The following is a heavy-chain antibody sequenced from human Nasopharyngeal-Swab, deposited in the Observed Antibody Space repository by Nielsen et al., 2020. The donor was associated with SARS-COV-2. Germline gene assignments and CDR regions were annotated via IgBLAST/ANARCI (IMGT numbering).Heavy chain of an antibody. V-gene: IGHV3-7*03. CDR3: AGGNSADH. CDR2: IKEDGSEK. J-gene: IGHJ4*02. Sequence: GESLKISCAASGFTFSSYWMSWVRQAPGKGLEWVANIKEDGSEKYYVDSVKGRFTISRDNAKNSLYLQMNSLRAEDTAVYYCAGGNSADHWGQGTLVTVPS. CDR1: GFTFSSYW. D-gene: IGHD4-23*01.